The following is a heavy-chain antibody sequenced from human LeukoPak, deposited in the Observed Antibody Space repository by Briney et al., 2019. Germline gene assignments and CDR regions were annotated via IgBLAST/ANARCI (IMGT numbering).Heavy chain of an antibody. V-gene: IGHV1-18*01. J-gene: IGHJ4*02. CDR1: GYTFTSYG. CDR3: ARDRLPIAPHGLPVDY. Sequence: GASVKVSCKASGYTFTSYGISWVRQAPGQGLEWMGWISAYNGNTNYAQKLQGRVTMTTDTSTSTAYMELRSLRSDDTAVYYCARDRLPIAPHGLPVDYWGQGTLVTVSS. D-gene: IGHD2-21*02. CDR2: ISAYNGNT.